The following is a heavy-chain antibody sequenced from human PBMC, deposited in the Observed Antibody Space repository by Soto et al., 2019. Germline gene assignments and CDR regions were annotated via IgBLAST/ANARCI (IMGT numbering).Heavy chain of an antibody. J-gene: IGHJ4*02. CDR1: GFSLTTSGVG. D-gene: IGHD3-3*01. CDR2: IYWDDDK. CDR3: AHRVLRTVFGLVTTTAIYFDF. Sequence: QITLKESGPTVVNPTETLTLTCTFSGFSLTTSGVGVGWVRQSPGKAPEWLALIYWDDDKRYSTSLNSRLIITKDTSKNQGVLTMANVDPADTATSYCAHRVLRTVFGLVTTTAIYFDFWGPGTPVVVSS. V-gene: IGHV2-5*02.